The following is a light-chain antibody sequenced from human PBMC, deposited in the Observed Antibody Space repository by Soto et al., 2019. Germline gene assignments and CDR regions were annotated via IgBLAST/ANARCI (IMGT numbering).Light chain of an antibody. J-gene: IGKJ4*01. CDR1: QGISSY. CDR3: QQLNTYPLT. CDR2: AAS. Sequence: DIQLTQSPSFLSASVGNRVTITCRASQGISSYSAWYQQKPGKAPKLLIYAASTLQSGVPSRFSGSESGTEFTLTISSLQPEDFATYYRQQLNTYPLTLCARTKVDIK. V-gene: IGKV1-9*01.